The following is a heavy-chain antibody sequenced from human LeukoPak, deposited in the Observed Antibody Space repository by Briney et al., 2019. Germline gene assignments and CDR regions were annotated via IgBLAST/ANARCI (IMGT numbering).Heavy chain of an antibody. J-gene: IGHJ4*02. CDR1: GGSISSYY. D-gene: IGHD4-17*01. V-gene: IGHV4-4*07. CDR2: IYTSGST. CDR3: ARVHSDYGVDF. Sequence: PSETLSLTCTVSGGSISSYYWSWIRQPAGKGLEWIGRIYTSGSTSYNPSLKSRVTISLDKAKNQFSLKLKSVTAADTAVYYCARVHSDYGVDFWGQGTLVTVSS.